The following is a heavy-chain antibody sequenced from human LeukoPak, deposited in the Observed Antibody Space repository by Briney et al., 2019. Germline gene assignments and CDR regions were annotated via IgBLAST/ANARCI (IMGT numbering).Heavy chain of an antibody. CDR1: GYTFTSYG. CDR2: ISAYNGNT. D-gene: IGHD6-13*01. CDR3: AREIAAAEHAFDI. V-gene: IGHV1-18*01. J-gene: IGHJ3*02. Sequence: ASGRVSCKASGYTFTSYGISWVRQAPGQGLEWMGWISAYNGNTNYAQKLQGRVTMTTDTSTSTAYMELRSLRSDDTAVYYCAREIAAAEHAFDIWGQGTMVTVSS.